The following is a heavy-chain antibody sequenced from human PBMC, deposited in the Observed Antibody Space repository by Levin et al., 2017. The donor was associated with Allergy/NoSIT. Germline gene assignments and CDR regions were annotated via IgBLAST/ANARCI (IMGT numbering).Heavy chain of an antibody. CDR1: GFTFSSYE. Sequence: LSLTCAASGFTFSSYEMNWVRQAPGKGLEWVSYISSSGSTIYYADSVKGRFTISRDNAKNSLYLQMNSLRAEDTAVYYCARGPTEVGATTGMDVWGQGTTVTVSS. CDR2: ISSSGSTI. J-gene: IGHJ6*02. V-gene: IGHV3-48*03. D-gene: IGHD1-26*01. CDR3: ARGPTEVGATTGMDV.